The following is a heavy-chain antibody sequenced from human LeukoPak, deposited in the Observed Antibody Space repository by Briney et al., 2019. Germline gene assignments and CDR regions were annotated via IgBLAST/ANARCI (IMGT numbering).Heavy chain of an antibody. V-gene: IGHV3-7*03. CDR3: AKGYGAPGSLGSSTWIGAPGGYFDY. CDR2: IKQDGTEK. D-gene: IGHD6-13*01. CDR1: GFTFTTYW. J-gene: IGHJ4*02. Sequence: PGGSLRLSCAASGFTFTTYWMSWVRQAPGKGLEWVANIKQDGTEKYYVDSVKGRFTISRDNAKNSLYLQMNSLRAEDMALYYCAKGYGAPGSLGSSTWIGAPGGYFDYWGQGTLVTVSS.